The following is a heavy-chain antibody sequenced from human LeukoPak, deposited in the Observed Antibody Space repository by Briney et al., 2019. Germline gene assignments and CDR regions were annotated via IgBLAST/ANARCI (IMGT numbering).Heavy chain of an antibody. J-gene: IGHJ5*02. Sequence: SETLSLTCTVSGGSISSYYWSWIRQPPGKGLEWIGYIYYSGSTNYNPSLKSRVTISVDTSKNQFSLKLSSVTAADTAVYYCVRQGGYDFWSQDWFDPWGQGTLVTVSS. V-gene: IGHV4-59*08. D-gene: IGHD3-3*01. CDR1: GGSISSYY. CDR3: VRQGGYDFWSQDWFDP. CDR2: IYYSGST.